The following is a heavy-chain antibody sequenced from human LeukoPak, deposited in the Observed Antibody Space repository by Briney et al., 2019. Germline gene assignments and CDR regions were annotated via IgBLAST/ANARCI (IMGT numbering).Heavy chain of an antibody. CDR2: INHSGST. J-gene: IGHJ5*02. Sequence: PSETLSLTCAVYGGSLSGYYWSWIRQPPGKGLEWIGEINHSGSTNYNPSLKSRVTISVDTSKNRFSLKLSSVTAADTAVYYCARVSWGCYSSWGQGTLVTVSS. V-gene: IGHV4-34*01. D-gene: IGHD2-15*01. CDR1: GGSLSGYY. CDR3: ARVSWGCYSS.